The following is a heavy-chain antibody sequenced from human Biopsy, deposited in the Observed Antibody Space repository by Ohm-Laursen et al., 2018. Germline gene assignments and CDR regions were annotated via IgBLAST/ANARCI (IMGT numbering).Heavy chain of an antibody. CDR2: FAPENGKT. V-gene: IGHV1-24*01. Sequence: ASVKVSCKVSGYTLTKLSMHWVRQAPGKGLEWMGGFAPENGKTVYAQNFQARVSMTEDTSTDTAYMELRSLRSEDTAVYYCAADINVWNVNYWGQGTLVTVSS. J-gene: IGHJ4*02. CDR3: AADINVWNVNY. CDR1: GYTLTKLS. D-gene: IGHD1-1*01.